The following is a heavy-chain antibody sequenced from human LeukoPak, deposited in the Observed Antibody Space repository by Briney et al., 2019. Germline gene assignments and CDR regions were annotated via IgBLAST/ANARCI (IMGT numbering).Heavy chain of an antibody. Sequence: GASVTVSCKASGYTFTVYYMHWVRQAPGQGLEWMGWINPNSGGTNYAQKFQGRVTMTRDTSISTAYMELSRLRSDDTAVYYCARAYYYGSGNYYYMDVWGKGTTVTVSS. V-gene: IGHV1-2*02. CDR1: GYTFTVYY. CDR3: ARAYYYGSGNYYYMDV. CDR2: INPNSGGT. J-gene: IGHJ6*03. D-gene: IGHD3-10*01.